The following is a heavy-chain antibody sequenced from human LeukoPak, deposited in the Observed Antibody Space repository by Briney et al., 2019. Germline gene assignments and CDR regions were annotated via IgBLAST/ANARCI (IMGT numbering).Heavy chain of an antibody. CDR2: INPSGGST. CDR3: ARGPPGDTATIYYYYGMDV. CDR1: GYTFTSYY. Sequence: ASVKVSCTASGYTFTSYYMHWVRQAPGQGLEWMGIINPSGGSTSYAQKFQGRVTMTRDTSTSTVYMELSSLRSEDTAVYYCARGPPGDTATIYYYYGMDVWGQGTTVTISS. J-gene: IGHJ6*02. V-gene: IGHV1-46*01. D-gene: IGHD5-18*01.